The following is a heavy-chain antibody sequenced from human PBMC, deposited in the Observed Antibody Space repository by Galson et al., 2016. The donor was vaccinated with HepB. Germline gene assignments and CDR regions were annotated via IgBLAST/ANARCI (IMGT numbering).Heavy chain of an antibody. V-gene: IGHV5-51*01. CDR1: AASFIHW. CDR3: ATVSYGGFLS. J-gene: IGHJ4*02. Sequence: QSGAEVKKPGESLTISCKGSAASFIHWIGWVRQPPGKGLEYMAIVNPADSNTASYSPSFQGQVTFSGDMSVTNVYLHWRSLKASDTAIYYSATVSYGGFLSWGQGTLVTVSS. D-gene: IGHD4-23*01. CDR2: VNPADSNT.